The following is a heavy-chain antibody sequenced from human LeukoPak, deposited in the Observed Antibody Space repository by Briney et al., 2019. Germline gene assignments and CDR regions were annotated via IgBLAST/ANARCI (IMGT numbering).Heavy chain of an antibody. CDR3: AVTEARAGGHAATLPFDY. Sequence: ASVKVSCKASGYTITSYGISWVRQAPGQGLECMGWVSAYNGNTNYAQKLQGRVTMTTDTSTSTAYMELRSLRSDDTAVYYCAVTEARAGGHAATLPFDYWGQGTLVTVSS. J-gene: IGHJ4*02. CDR2: VSAYNGNT. D-gene: IGHD3-10*01. V-gene: IGHV1-18*01. CDR1: GYTITSYG.